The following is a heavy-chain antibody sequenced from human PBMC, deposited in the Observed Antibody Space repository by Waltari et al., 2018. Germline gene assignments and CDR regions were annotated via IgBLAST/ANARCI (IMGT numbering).Heavy chain of an antibody. CDR1: EFKLSKGA. J-gene: IGHJ4*02. D-gene: IGHD6-19*01. V-gene: IGHV3-23*01. Sequence: DVRLSASGGGLAQPGGSLRLSCVDSEFKLSKGALRWVRQAPGKGLEGVAALVVSGFGTHYADSVKGRFAISRDNAKNTLYLQMNSLRAEDTAVYYCAKCEMYDSGWCAFFRYWGQGTLVTVSS. CDR2: LVVSGFGT. CDR3: AKCEMYDSGWCAFFRY.